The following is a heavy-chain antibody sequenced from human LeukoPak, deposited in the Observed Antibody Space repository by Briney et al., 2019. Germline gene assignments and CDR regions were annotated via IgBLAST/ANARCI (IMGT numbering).Heavy chain of an antibody. D-gene: IGHD3-9*01. J-gene: IGHJ5*02. CDR1: GGSISSGGYS. Sequence: MSSQTLSLTCAVSGGSISSGGYSWSWIRQPPGKGLEWIGYIYHSGSTYYNPSLKSRVTISVDRSKNQFSLKLSSVTAADTAVYYCAGAIRYLDPWGQGTLVTVSS. CDR2: IYHSGST. CDR3: AGAIRYLDP. V-gene: IGHV4-30-2*02.